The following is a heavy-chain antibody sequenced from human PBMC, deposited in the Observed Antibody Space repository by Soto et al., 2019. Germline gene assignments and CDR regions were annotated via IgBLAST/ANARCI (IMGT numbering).Heavy chain of an antibody. Sequence: GGSLRLSCAASGFTFSNYAMNWVRQAPGKGLEWVSAISGSGGSTYYADSVEGRFIISRDNSKNTLYLQMTSLRAEDTAVYYCAKDVSYGDPFVYWGQGTLVTVSS. D-gene: IGHD4-17*01. CDR3: AKDVSYGDPFVY. CDR1: GFTFSNYA. CDR2: ISGSGGST. J-gene: IGHJ4*02. V-gene: IGHV3-23*01.